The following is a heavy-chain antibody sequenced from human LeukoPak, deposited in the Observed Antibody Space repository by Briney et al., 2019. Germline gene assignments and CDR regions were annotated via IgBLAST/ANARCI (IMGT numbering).Heavy chain of an antibody. V-gene: IGHV7-4-1*02. D-gene: IGHD2-15*01. CDR2: INTNTGNP. Sequence: ASVKVSCKASGGIFSDYALNWVRQAPGQGLEWMGWINTNTGNPTYAQGFTGRFVFSLDTSVSTAYLQISSLKAEDTAVYYCARGRRRLGYCSGGSCYPNWFDPWGQGTLVTVSS. CDR3: ARGRRRLGYCSGGSCYPNWFDP. J-gene: IGHJ5*02. CDR1: GGIFSDYA.